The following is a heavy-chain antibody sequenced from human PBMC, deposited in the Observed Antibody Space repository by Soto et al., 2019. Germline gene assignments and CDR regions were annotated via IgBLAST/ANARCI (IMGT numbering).Heavy chain of an antibody. CDR1: GYTFTSYG. CDR2: ISAYNGNT. CDR3: ARDFRYYYDSSGMWFDY. D-gene: IGHD3-22*01. J-gene: IGHJ4*02. V-gene: IGHV1-18*01. Sequence: ASLKVSCKASGYTFTSYGISWVRQAPGQGLEWMGWISAYNGNTNYAQKLQGRVTMTTDTSTSTAYMELRSLRSDDTAVYYCARDFRYYYDSSGMWFDYWGQGTLVTVSS.